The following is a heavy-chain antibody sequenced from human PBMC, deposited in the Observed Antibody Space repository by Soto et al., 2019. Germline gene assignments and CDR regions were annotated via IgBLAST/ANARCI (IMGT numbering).Heavy chain of an antibody. V-gene: IGHV5-51*01. CDR2: IYPGDSDT. D-gene: IGHD3-3*01. CDR1: GYSFTSYW. J-gene: IGHJ4*02. CDR3: ARRPYDSWSGYYFDY. Sequence: GESLKISCKGSGYSFTSYWIGWVRQMPGKGLEWMGTIYPGDSDTRYSPSFQGQVTISADKSISTAYLQWSGLKASDTAMYYCARRPYDSWSGYYFDYWGQGTLVTVSS.